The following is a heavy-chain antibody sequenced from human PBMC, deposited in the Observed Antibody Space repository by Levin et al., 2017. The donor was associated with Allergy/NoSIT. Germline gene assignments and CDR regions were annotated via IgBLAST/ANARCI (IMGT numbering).Heavy chain of an antibody. CDR2: IYYSGST. V-gene: IGHV4-31*03. Sequence: SETLSLTCTVSGGSISSGGYYWSWIRQHPGKGLEWIGYIYYSGSTYYNPSLKSRVTISVDTSKNQFSLKLSSVTAADTAVYYCARGPLRGYSYGSTPYYFDYWGQGTLVTVSS. J-gene: IGHJ4*02. CDR3: ARGPLRGYSYGSTPYYFDY. CDR1: GGSISSGGYY. D-gene: IGHD5-18*01.